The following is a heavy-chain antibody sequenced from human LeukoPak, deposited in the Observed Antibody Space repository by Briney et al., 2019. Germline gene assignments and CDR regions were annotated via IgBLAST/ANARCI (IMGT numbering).Heavy chain of an antibody. V-gene: IGHV5-51*01. D-gene: IGHD6-6*01. CDR1: GYSSSNYW. CDR3: ARTTIAARFSAFDI. Sequence: GESLKISCKGSGYSSSNYWIGWVRQMPGQGLEWLGIIYPGDSDTRYSPSFQGQVTISVDKSISTAYLQWRSLKASDSAIYYCARTTIAARFSAFDIWGQGTMVTVYS. CDR2: IYPGDSDT. J-gene: IGHJ3*02.